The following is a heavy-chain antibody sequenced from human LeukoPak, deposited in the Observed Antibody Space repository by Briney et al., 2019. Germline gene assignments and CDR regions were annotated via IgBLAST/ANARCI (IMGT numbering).Heavy chain of an antibody. CDR3: ARDIPGVSPFDY. CDR1: GDSVSTASNA. J-gene: IGHJ4*02. D-gene: IGHD2-21*01. CDR2: TYYRSKWYN. V-gene: IGHV6-1*01. Sequence: SQTLSLTCAISGDSVSTASNAWYWIRQSPSRGLEWLGKTYYRSKWYNEYAVSMKTRITINADTSKNQFSLQLKSVALEDTAVYYCARDIPGVSPFDYWGQGTLVTVSS.